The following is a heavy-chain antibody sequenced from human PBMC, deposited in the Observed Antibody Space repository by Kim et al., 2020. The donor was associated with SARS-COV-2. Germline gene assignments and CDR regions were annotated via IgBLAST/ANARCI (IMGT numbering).Heavy chain of an antibody. Sequence: SVKVSCKASGVTFTHHGIHWVRQAPGQGLEWMGRIIPLVPVPTIAQKFQGTVIITSDRSTGTVYLELSSLRSNDTAVYYCATSYYDPSGYHYPRYVDHWGQGTLVTVSS. CDR1: GVTFTHHG. CDR2: IIPLVPVP. J-gene: IGHJ4*02. V-gene: IGHV1-69*04. CDR3: ATSYYDPSGYHYPRYVDH. D-gene: IGHD3-22*01.